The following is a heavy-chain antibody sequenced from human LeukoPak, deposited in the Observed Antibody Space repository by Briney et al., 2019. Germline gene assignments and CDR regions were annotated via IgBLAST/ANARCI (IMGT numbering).Heavy chain of an antibody. CDR2: IIPILGIA. J-gene: IGHJ4*02. CDR3: ARDPFAGYYDY. CDR1: GGTFSSYA. Sequence: SVKVSCKASGGTFSSYAISWVRQAPGRGLEWMGRIIPILGIANYAQKFQGRVTITADKSTSTAYVGLSSLRSEDTAVYYCARDPFAGYYDYWGQGTLVTVSS. V-gene: IGHV1-69*04. D-gene: IGHD3-22*01.